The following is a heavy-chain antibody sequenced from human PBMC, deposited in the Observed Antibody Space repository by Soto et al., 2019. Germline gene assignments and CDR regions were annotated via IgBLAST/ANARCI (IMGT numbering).Heavy chain of an antibody. Sequence: SETLSLTCAVYGGSFSGYYWSWLRQPPGKGLEWIGEINHSGGTNYNPSLKSRVAISVDTSENQFSLKLSSVTAADTAVYYCAREMYYFGSGRRYYYYGVDVWGQATTVTVS. J-gene: IGHJ6*02. CDR1: GGSFSGYY. CDR3: AREMYYFGSGRRYYYYGVDV. D-gene: IGHD3-10*01. V-gene: IGHV4-34*01. CDR2: INHSGGT.